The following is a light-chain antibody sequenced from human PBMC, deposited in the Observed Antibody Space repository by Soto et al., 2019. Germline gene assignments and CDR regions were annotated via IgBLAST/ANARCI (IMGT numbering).Light chain of an antibody. V-gene: IGLV1-51*01. CDR3: GTWDNSLRGGKV. Sequence: QSVLTQPPSVSAAPGQKVTISCSGSSSNIGNNYVSWYQQFPGTAPKLLIYDNNKRPSGIPDRFSGSKSGTSATLGITGLQTGDEADYYCGTWDNSLRGGKVFGGGTKVTVL. J-gene: IGLJ3*02. CDR2: DNN. CDR1: SSNIGNNY.